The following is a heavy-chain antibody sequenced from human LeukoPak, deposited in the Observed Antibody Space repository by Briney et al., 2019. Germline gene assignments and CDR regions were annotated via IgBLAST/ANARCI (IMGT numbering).Heavy chain of an antibody. J-gene: IGHJ4*02. D-gene: IGHD1-26*01. V-gene: IGHV4-59*01. CDR1: GGSISSYY. CDR2: IYYSGTT. Sequence: SETLSLTCTVSGGSISSYYWSWIRQPPGKGPEWIGYIYYSGTTNYSPSLKSRVTISIDTSKNQFSLKLRSVTAADTAVYYCARYVGATNLFDYWGQGTLVTVSS. CDR3: ARYVGATNLFDY.